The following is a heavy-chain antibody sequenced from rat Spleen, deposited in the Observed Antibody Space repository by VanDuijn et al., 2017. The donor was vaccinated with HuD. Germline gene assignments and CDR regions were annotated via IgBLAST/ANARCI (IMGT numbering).Heavy chain of an antibody. Sequence: EVQLVESDGGLVQPGRSLKLSCAASGFTFSNQGMHWFRQAPKKGLEWIGMIYYDSSKMYYAETVRGRFSISRDNSKSILYLEMNSLRSEDTAMYYCAAFNYYDNLVYWGQGTLVTVS. CDR3: AAFNYYDNLVY. V-gene: IGHV5-50*01. J-gene: IGHJ3*01. D-gene: IGHD1-12*01. CDR1: GFTFSNQG. CDR2: IYYDSSKM.